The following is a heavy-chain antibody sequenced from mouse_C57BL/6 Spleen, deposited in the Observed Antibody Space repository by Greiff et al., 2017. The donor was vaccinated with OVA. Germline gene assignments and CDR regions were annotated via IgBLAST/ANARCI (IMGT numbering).Heavy chain of an antibody. D-gene: IGHD2-3*01. CDR3: ANRDGYYLYFDY. J-gene: IGHJ2*01. CDR1: GYTFTGYW. V-gene: IGHV1-9*01. CDR2: ILPGSGST. Sequence: QVQLQQSGAELMKPGASVKLSCKATGYTFTGYWIEWVKQRPGHGLEWIGEILPGSGSTNYNVKFKGKATFTADTSSNTAYMQLSSLTTEDSAIYYCANRDGYYLYFDYWGQGTTLTVSS.